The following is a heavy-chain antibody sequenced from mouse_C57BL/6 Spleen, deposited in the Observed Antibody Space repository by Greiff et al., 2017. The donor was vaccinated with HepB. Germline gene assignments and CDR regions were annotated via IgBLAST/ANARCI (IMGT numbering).Heavy chain of an antibody. V-gene: IGHV7-3*01. D-gene: IGHD2-13*01. Sequence: EVKLVESGGGLVQPGGSLSLSCAASGFTFTAYYMSWVRQPPGKALEWLGFIRNKANGYTTEYSASVKGRFTISRDNSQSILYLQMNALRAEDSATYYCARLGDYCYAMDYWGQGTSVTVSS. J-gene: IGHJ4*01. CDR1: GFTFTAYY. CDR2: IRNKANGYTT. CDR3: ARLGDYCYAMDY.